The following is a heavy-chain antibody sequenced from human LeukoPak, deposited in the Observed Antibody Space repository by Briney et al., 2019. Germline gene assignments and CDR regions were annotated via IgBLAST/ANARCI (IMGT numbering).Heavy chain of an antibody. Sequence: GGSLRLSCAASGFTFSSYGMHWVRQAPGKGLEWVAFIRYDGSNKYYADSVKGRFTIPRDNSKNTLYLQMNSLRADDTAVYYCARDREDSSGYYGIGAFDIWGQGTMVTVSS. J-gene: IGHJ3*02. D-gene: IGHD3-22*01. V-gene: IGHV3-30*02. CDR2: IRYDGSNK. CDR1: GFTFSSYG. CDR3: ARDREDSSGYYGIGAFDI.